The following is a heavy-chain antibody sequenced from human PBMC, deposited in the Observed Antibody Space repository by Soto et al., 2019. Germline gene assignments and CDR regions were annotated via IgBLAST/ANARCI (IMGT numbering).Heavy chain of an antibody. D-gene: IGHD1-26*01. V-gene: IGHV3-74*01. Sequence: EVQLVESGGGLVQPGWSLRLSCAASGFSFTSYWMHWVRQAPGKGLVWVSRINTDGSSTSYADSVKGRFTISRDNAKNTLFLQMNSLRAEDTAIYYCAKRELNSTGLFHWGQGTLVSVSS. CDR1: GFSFTSYW. CDR2: INTDGSST. J-gene: IGHJ4*02. CDR3: AKRELNSTGLFH.